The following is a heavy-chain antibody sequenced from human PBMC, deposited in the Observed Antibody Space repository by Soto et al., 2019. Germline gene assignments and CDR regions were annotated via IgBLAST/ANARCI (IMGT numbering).Heavy chain of an antibody. D-gene: IGHD3-22*01. Sequence: SETLSLTCAVSGGSFTSNNWWTWVRQPPGQGLEWIGEIYRTGSTNYNPSLKSRVTISLDKSENQFSLKVTSLTAADTAVYFCASGPDSYDISGYFEPWGQGTLVTVSS. CDR3: ASGPDSYDISGYFEP. CDR2: IYRTGST. V-gene: IGHV4-4*02. J-gene: IGHJ5*02. CDR1: GGSFTSNNW.